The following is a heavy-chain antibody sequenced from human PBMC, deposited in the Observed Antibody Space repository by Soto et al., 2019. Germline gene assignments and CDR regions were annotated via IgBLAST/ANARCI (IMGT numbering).Heavy chain of an antibody. D-gene: IGHD1-20*01. J-gene: IGHJ6*02. Sequence: QVQLQESGPGLVKPSETLSLTCTVSGGSISSYYWSWIRQPPGKGLEWIGYIYYSGITNYNPSLKSRVTISVHTSKNPFSLKLSSVTAADTAVYYCARYNSNYYYGMDVWGQGTTVTVSS. V-gene: IGHV4-59*01. CDR2: IYYSGIT. CDR3: ARYNSNYYYGMDV. CDR1: GGSISSYY.